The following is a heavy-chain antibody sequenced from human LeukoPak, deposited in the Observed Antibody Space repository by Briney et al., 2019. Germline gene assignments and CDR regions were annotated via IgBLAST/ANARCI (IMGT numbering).Heavy chain of an antibody. CDR1: GGSISSYY. D-gene: IGHD3-9*01. J-gene: IGHJ3*02. Sequence: PSETLSLTCTVSGGSISSYYWSWIRQPAGKGLEWIGRIYTSGSTNYNPPLKSRVTMSVDTSKNQFSLKLSSVTAADTAVYYCARDHVLRYFDWLEAFDIWGQGTMVTVSS. V-gene: IGHV4-4*07. CDR2: IYTSGST. CDR3: ARDHVLRYFDWLEAFDI.